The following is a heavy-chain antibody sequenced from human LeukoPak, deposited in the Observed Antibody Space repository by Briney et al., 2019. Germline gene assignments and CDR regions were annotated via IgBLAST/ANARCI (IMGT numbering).Heavy chain of an antibody. CDR1: GFTFSKYW. Sequence: PGGSLRLSCVVAGFTFSKYWMSWVRQAPGKGLEWVANIRQDGSQKYYVDSVKGRFTISRDNAKISLYLQMNSLRAEDTAVYYCARDSSDGGTSSYRQSDYWGQGTLVTVSS. CDR3: ARDSSDGGTSSYRQSDY. V-gene: IGHV3-7*01. D-gene: IGHD3-16*02. CDR2: IRQDGSQK. J-gene: IGHJ4*02.